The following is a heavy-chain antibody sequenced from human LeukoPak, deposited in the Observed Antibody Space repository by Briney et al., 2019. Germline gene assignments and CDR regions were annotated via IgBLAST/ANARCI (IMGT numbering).Heavy chain of an antibody. CDR1: GFTFSSYS. D-gene: IGHD1-26*01. CDR2: ISSSSSYI. CDR3: ARMDSGSYLFYYYYMDV. V-gene: IGHV3-21*01. Sequence: GGSLRLSCSASGFTFSSYSMNWVRQAPGKGLEWVSSISSSSSYIYYADSVKGRFTISRDNAKNSLYLQMNSLRAEDTAVYYCARMDSGSYLFYYYYMDVWGKGTTVTVSS. J-gene: IGHJ6*03.